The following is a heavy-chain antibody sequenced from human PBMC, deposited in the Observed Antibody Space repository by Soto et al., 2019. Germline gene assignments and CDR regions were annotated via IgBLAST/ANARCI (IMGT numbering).Heavy chain of an antibody. V-gene: IGHV2-5*02. J-gene: IGHJ4*02. CDR2: IHWDDDK. CDR1: GFSFATSGAT. D-gene: IGHD3-10*02. Sequence: ASGPTLVNPTQTLTLTCTFSGFSFATSGATVGWIRQSPGKALEWLALIHWDDDKRYSPSLKSRLTITKDTSKNQVVPTMTNMDPVDTATYYCAHSPGFTYVYYFDYWGQGTLVTSP. CDR3: AHSPGFTYVYYFDY.